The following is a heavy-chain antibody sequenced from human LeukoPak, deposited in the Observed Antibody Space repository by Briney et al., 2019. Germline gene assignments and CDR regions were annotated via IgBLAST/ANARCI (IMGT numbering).Heavy chain of an antibody. CDR2: ISDSGSTI. Sequence: PGGSLRLSCAASGFSFSSHEMHWVRQAPGKGLEWLSYISDSGSTIHTADSVKGRFSSSRDNAKSSLYLQLNSLRAEDTAVYYCAREGYSGILGAFDIWGQGTMVTVSS. J-gene: IGHJ3*02. D-gene: IGHD1-26*01. CDR1: GFSFSSHE. CDR3: AREGYSGILGAFDI. V-gene: IGHV3-48*03.